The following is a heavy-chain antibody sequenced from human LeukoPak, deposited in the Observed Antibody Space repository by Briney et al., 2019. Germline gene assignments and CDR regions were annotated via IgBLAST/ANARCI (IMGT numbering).Heavy chain of an antibody. CDR1: GFTFRSYW. D-gene: IGHD5-24*01. CDR3: ARTLSPGLQFYYFDC. V-gene: IGHV3-7*01. Sequence: GGSLRLSCAASGFTFRSYWMSWVRQAPGKGLEWVANIKDDGSEKYYVDSVKGRFTISRDNAKNSLYLQMNSLRAEDTAFYYCARTLSPGLQFYYFDCWGQGTLVIVSS. CDR2: IKDDGSEK. J-gene: IGHJ4*02.